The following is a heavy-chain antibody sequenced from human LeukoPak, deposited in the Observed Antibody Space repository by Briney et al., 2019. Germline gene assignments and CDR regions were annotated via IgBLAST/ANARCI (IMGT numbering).Heavy chain of an antibody. CDR1: GLIVSSNY. V-gene: IGHV3-53*01. CDR2: IHTNGNT. J-gene: IGHJ4*02. Sequence: GGSLRLSCAASGLIVSSNYMTWVRQAPGKGLEWVSIIHTNGNTYYADSVKGRFTISRDNSKNTLYVQVNSLGTEDTAAYYCAKGSYYDSSGSFYFDYWGQGTLVTVSS. CDR3: AKGSYYDSSGSFYFDY. D-gene: IGHD3-22*01.